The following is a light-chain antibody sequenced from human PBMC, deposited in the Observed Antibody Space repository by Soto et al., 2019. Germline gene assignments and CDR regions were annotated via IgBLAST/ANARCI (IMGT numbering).Light chain of an antibody. CDR1: QSIISY. J-gene: IGKJ1*01. Sequence: DIQMTQSPSSLSASVGDRVTITCRASQSIISYLNWYQQKPGKAPKLLIYAASSLQSGVPSRFSGCGSGTDFTLTISSLQPEDFATYYCQQSYSTPRTFGQGTKVEIK. CDR2: AAS. CDR3: QQSYSTPRT. V-gene: IGKV1-39*01.